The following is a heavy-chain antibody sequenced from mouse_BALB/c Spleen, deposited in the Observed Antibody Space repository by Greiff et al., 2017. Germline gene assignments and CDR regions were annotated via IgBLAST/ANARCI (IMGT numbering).Heavy chain of an antibody. D-gene: IGHD2-3*01. J-gene: IGHJ4*01. Sequence: QVHVKQSGPELVKPGASVRISCKASGYTFTSYYIHWVKQRPGQGLEWIGWIYPGNVNTNYNEKFKSKATLTVDKSSSTAYMQLSSLTSEDSAVYYCAKGGYYVWYAMDYWGQGTSVTVSS. V-gene: IGHV1S56*01. CDR2: IYPGNVNT. CDR1: GYTFTSYY. CDR3: AKGGYYVWYAMDY.